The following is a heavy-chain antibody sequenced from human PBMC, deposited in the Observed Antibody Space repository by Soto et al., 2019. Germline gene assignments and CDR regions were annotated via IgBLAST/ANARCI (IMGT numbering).Heavy chain of an antibody. CDR2: IYDTWTT. J-gene: IGHJ3*02. D-gene: IGHD3-10*02. Sequence: QMQLQEAGPGLVRPSQTLSLTCTVAGGSMSENDYYWSWLRQSPGQGLQWIGYIYDTWTTSYSPSLKSRVTMSADTSRNQFSLKLTSVTAADTALYFCARGIVRGGFDIWGQGTLVTDSS. V-gene: IGHV4-30-4*01. CDR3: ARGIVRGGFDI. CDR1: GGSMSENDYY.